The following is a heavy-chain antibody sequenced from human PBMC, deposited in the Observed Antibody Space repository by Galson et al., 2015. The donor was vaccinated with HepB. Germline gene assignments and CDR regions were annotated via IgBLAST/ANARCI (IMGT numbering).Heavy chain of an antibody. V-gene: IGHV1-3*01. CDR1: GYTFTSYA. CDR2: INAGNGNT. J-gene: IGHJ4*02. Sequence: KVSCKASGYTFTSYAMHWVRQAPGQRLEWMGWINAGNGNTKYSQKFQGRVTITRDTSASTAYMELSSLRSEDTAVYYCARSFWSGYYKGPFDYWGQGTLVTVSS. D-gene: IGHD3-3*01. CDR3: ARSFWSGYYKGPFDY.